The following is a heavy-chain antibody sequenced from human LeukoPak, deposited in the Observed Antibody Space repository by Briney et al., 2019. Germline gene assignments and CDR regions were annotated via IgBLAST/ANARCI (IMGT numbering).Heavy chain of an antibody. V-gene: IGHV4-59*08. J-gene: IGHJ2*01. CDR3: ARLGEDTAATIKYWYFDP. D-gene: IGHD5-12*01. CDR2: IYYTGST. CDR1: GGSIFSYY. Sequence: PSETLSLTCTVSGGSIFSYYWSWIRQSPGKGLEYIGYIYYTGSTNYNPSLKSRVTISVDTSKNQFSLRLSSVTAEDTAVYYCARLGEDTAATIKYWYFDPWGRGTLVTVSS.